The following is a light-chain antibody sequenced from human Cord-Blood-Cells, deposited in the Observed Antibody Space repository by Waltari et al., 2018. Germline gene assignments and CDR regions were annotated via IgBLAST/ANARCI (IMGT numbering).Light chain of an antibody. CDR2: DAS. CDR3: QQFNSYPQGYT. J-gene: IGKJ2*01. Sequence: AIQLPQSPSSLSASVGARVTIPCRASQGISSALAWYQQKPGKAPKLLIYDASSLESGVPSRFSGSGSGTDFTLTISSLQPEDFATYYCQQFNSYPQGYTFGQGTKLEIK. CDR1: QGISSA. V-gene: IGKV1-13*02.